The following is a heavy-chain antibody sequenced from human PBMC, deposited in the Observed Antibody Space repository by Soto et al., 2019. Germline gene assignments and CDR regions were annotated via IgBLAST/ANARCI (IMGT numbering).Heavy chain of an antibody. Sequence: QVLMVQSGAEVKKPGSSVKVSCRAGRGSFSASGFSWVRQAPGQGLEWVGGFIPIFGTANYAQKFQDRVTVTADESTNTVYREWSSLRSEDTAVYYCARSGYSYGPNMDWGQGTLVTVSS. CDR2: FIPIFGTA. CDR1: RGSFSASG. J-gene: IGHJ4*02. V-gene: IGHV1-69*01. D-gene: IGHD5-18*01. CDR3: ARSGYSYGPNMD.